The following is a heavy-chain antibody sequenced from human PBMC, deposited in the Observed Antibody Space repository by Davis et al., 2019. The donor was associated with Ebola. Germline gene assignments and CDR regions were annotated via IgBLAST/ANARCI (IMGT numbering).Heavy chain of an antibody. CDR2: INPHNGNT. V-gene: IGHV1-18*04. J-gene: IGHJ4*02. D-gene: IGHD3-10*01. CDR3: ARAPLWFGELPQYYFDY. Sequence: AASVKVSCKASGYTFTNYGITWVRQAPGQGLEWMGWINPHNGNTNYAQNVQGRVTMTTDTSTSTAYMELRSLRSDDTAVYYCARAPLWFGELPQYYFDYWGQGTLVTVSS. CDR1: GYTFTNYG.